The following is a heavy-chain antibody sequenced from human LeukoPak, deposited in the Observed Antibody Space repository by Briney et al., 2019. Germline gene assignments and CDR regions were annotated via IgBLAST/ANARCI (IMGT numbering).Heavy chain of an antibody. J-gene: IGHJ4*02. CDR3: AREVITMVRGVITQNYFDY. V-gene: IGHV3-53*01. Sequence: GGSLRLSCAASGFTFSSNYMSWVRQAPGKGLEWVSVIYSGGSTYYADSVKGRFTISRDNSKNTLYLQMNSLRAEDTAVYYCAREVITMVRGVITQNYFDYWGQGTLVTVSS. D-gene: IGHD3-10*01. CDR2: IYSGGST. CDR1: GFTFSSNY.